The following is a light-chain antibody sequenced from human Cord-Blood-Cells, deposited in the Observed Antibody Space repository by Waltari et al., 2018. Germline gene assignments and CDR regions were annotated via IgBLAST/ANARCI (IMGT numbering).Light chain of an antibody. Sequence: EIVLTQSPGTLSLYPGERATLSCRASQSVSSSYLAGYQQKPGQAPRLLIYGASSRATGIPDRFSGSGSGTDFTLTISRLEPEDFAVYYCQQYGSSPWTFGQGTKVEIK. CDR3: QQYGSSPWT. V-gene: IGKV3-20*01. CDR2: GAS. CDR1: QSVSSSY. J-gene: IGKJ1*01.